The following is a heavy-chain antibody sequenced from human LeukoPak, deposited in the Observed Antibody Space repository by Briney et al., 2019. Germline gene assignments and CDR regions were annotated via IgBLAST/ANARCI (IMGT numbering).Heavy chain of an antibody. CDR3: ARMDRFSSSWYSPYYFNY. V-gene: IGHV4-59*12. D-gene: IGHD6-13*01. J-gene: IGHJ4*02. CDR2: IYYSGST. Sequence: SETLSLTCTVSGGSISSYYWSWIRQPPGKGLEWIGYIYYSGSTNYNPSLKSRVTISVHTSKNQFSLKLSSVTAADTAVYYCARMDRFSSSWYSPYYFNYWGQGTLVTVSS. CDR1: GGSISSYY.